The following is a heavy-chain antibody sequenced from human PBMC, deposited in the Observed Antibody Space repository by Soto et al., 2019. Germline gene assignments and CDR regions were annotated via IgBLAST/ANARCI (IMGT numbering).Heavy chain of an antibody. CDR3: ARDLHYYDSSGYYYYFDY. D-gene: IGHD3-22*01. V-gene: IGHV3-21*01. Sequence: EVQLVESGGGLVKPGGSLRLSCAASGFTFSSYSMNWVRQAPGKGLEWVSSISSSSSYIYYADSVKGRFTISRDNAKNSLYLQMNSLRAEDTAVYYCARDLHYYDSSGYYYYFDYWGQGTLVNVSS. CDR2: ISSSSSYI. CDR1: GFTFSSYS. J-gene: IGHJ4*02.